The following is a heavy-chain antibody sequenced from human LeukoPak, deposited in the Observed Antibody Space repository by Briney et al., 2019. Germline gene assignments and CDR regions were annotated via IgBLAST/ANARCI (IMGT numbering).Heavy chain of an antibody. CDR1: GGSISSYY. D-gene: IGHD4-17*01. Sequence: PSETLSPTCTVSGGSISSYYWSWIRQPPGKGLEWIGYIYYSGSTNYNPSLKSRVTISVDTSKNQFSLKLSSVTAADTAVYYCARAKNRFYGEFDYWGQGTLVTVSS. CDR2: IYYSGST. CDR3: ARAKNRFYGEFDY. V-gene: IGHV4-59*01. J-gene: IGHJ4*02.